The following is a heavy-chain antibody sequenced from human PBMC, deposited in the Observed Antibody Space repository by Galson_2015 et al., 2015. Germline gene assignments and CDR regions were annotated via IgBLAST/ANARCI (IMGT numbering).Heavy chain of an antibody. CDR2: INAGNGNT. CDR3: ARGYDFWSGYYDLSTAFGY. D-gene: IGHD3-3*01. V-gene: IGHV1-3*01. Sequence: SVKVSCKASGYTFTSYAMHWVRQAPGQRLEWMGWINAGNGNTKYSQKFQGRVTITRDTSASTAYMELSSLRSEDTAVYYCARGYDFWSGYYDLSTAFGYWGQGTLVTVSS. CDR1: GYTFTSYA. J-gene: IGHJ4*02.